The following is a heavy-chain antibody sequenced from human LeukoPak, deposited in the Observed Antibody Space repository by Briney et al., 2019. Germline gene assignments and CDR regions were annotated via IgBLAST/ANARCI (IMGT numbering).Heavy chain of an antibody. CDR1: GYTFTSYG. V-gene: IGHV1-18*01. Sequence: ASVKVSCKASGYTFTSYGISWVRQAPGQGLEWLGWISAYNGNTNYAQKLQGRVTMTTDTSTSTAYMELRSLRSDDTAVYYCARGTTVVTDDAFDIWGQGTMVTVSS. J-gene: IGHJ3*02. CDR2: ISAYNGNT. CDR3: ARGTTVVTDDAFDI. D-gene: IGHD4-23*01.